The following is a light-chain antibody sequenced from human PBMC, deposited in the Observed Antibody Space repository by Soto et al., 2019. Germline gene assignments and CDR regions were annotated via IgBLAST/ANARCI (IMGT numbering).Light chain of an antibody. Sequence: PRERTTNSCISSQSVISTSLAWYQQKPGQAPRLLIYGASNRATGIPDRFSGSGSGTDFTLTINRLEPEDFAMYYCQQYGSSPLTFGGGTKVDIK. CDR1: QSVISTS. CDR3: QQYGSSPLT. J-gene: IGKJ4*01. V-gene: IGKV3-20*01. CDR2: GAS.